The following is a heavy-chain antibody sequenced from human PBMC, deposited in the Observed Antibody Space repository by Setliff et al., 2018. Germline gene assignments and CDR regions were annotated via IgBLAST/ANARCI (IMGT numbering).Heavy chain of an antibody. CDR1: GYSFSNFW. V-gene: IGHV5-51*01. CDR2: IYPGDSHT. CDR3: ARLDAHSSGWYSLRNYYYYYYMDV. Sequence: HGESLKISCKGSGYSFSNFWIGWVRQMPGKGLEWMGIIYPGDSHTRYSPSFHGQVTMSADKSINTAYLQWSNLKASDTAMYYCARLDAHSSGWYSLRNYYYYYYMDVWGKGTTVTVSS. J-gene: IGHJ6*03. D-gene: IGHD6-19*01.